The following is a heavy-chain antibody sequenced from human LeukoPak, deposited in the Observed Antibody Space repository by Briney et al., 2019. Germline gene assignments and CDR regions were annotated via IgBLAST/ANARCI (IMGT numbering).Heavy chain of an antibody. J-gene: IGHJ6*03. D-gene: IGHD2-2*01. CDR2: IIPIFGTA. V-gene: IGHV1-69*05. CDR3: ASCSSTSSPYYYYYYYTDV. CDR1: GGTFSSYA. Sequence: SVKVSCKASGGTFSSYAISWVRQAPGQGLEWMGGIIPIFGTANYAQKFQGRVTITTDESTSTAYMELSSLRSEDTAVYYCASCSSTSSPYYYYYYYTDVWGKGTTVTVSS.